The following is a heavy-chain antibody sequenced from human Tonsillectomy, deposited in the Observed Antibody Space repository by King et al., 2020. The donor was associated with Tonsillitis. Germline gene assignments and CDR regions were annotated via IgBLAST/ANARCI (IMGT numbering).Heavy chain of an antibody. D-gene: IGHD3-22*01. Sequence: LQLQESGPGLVKPSETLSLTCTVSGGSISSSRYYWGWIRQPPGKGLEWVGSIYYSGSTHYIPSLKSRVTISVDTSKNQFSLKLRSVTAADTAVFYCAREAYYYDTSGYSSFDYWGQGALVTVSS. J-gene: IGHJ4*02. CDR2: IYYSGST. V-gene: IGHV4-39*02. CDR1: GGSISSSRYY. CDR3: AREAYYYDTSGYSSFDY.